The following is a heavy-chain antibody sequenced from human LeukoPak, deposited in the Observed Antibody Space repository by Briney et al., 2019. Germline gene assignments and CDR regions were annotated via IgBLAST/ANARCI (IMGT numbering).Heavy chain of an antibody. CDR3: AGYTVVRGLTFSAFDI. CDR1: GDTLTGYY. Sequence: APVKVSCKASGDTLTGYYIHWVRQAPRQGLEWMGCFDPNTGATHYAQKFQGRVTMTRDTSIDTDFLELRSLISDDTALYYCAGYTVVRGLTFSAFDIWGQGTMVTVSS. D-gene: IGHD3-10*01. V-gene: IGHV1-2*02. CDR2: FDPNTGAT. J-gene: IGHJ3*02.